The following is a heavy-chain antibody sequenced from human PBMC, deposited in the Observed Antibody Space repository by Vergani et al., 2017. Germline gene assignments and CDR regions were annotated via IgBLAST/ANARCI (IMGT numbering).Heavy chain of an antibody. J-gene: IGHJ4*02. CDR3: ARSRYDSSGFSTIFRY. Sequence: VEAGGGLVQPGGSLRLSCTASGFTFQAFAFHWVRQVSGRGLEWVSGIDRNYGVKNGNSFEGRFSISRDNAKKAVFLQMNSLRVEDTAVYYCARSRYDSSGFSTIFRYWGQGTRVTVS. D-gene: IGHD3-22*01. CDR1: GFTFQAFA. V-gene: IGHV3-9*01. CDR2: IDRNYGVK.